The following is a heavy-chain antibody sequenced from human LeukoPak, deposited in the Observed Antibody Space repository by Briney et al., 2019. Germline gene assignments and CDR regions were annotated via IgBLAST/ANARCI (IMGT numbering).Heavy chain of an antibody. V-gene: IGHV3-7*01. Sequence: GSLRLSCAASGFTFSNYWMSWVRQAPGKGLEWVANIKQDGTEKYYVDSVKGRFPISRDNAKNSLYLQMNSLRPEDTAVYYCARVYSSSSGKALDIWGQGTMVTVSS. CDR3: ARVYSSSSGKALDI. D-gene: IGHD6-6*01. CDR1: GFTFSNYW. CDR2: IKQDGTEK. J-gene: IGHJ3*02.